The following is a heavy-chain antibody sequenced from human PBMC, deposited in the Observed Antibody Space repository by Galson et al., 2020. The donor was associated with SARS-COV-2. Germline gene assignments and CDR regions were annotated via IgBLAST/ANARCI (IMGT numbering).Heavy chain of an antibody. CDR1: GFTFSSYA. CDR3: AREDVVMATIWAGDY. J-gene: IGHJ4*02. Sequence: QAGGSLRLSCAASGFTFSSYAMHWVRQAPGKGLEWVAVISYDGSNKYYADSVKGRFTISRDNSKNTLYLQMNSLRAEDTAVYYCAREDVVMATIWAGDYWGQGTLVTVSS. CDR2: ISYDGSNK. V-gene: IGHV3-30-3*01. D-gene: IGHD5-12*01.